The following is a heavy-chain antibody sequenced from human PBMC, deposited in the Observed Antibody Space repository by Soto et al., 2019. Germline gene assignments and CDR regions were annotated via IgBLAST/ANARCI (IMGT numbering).Heavy chain of an antibody. D-gene: IGHD2-15*01. CDR1: GFSLSTIGVG. CDR2: IYWNDDK. J-gene: IGHJ5*02. CDR3: AHIPFLGSSSGGSCYAGVERKLNHTWFDP. Sequence: SGHTLVNPTQTLTLTCTFSGFSLSTIGVGVGWIREPPGKALEWLALIYWNDDKRYSPSRKSRLNITKYTAKNQAGRTMTNMDPVDQATYPCAHIPFLGSSSGGSCYAGVERKLNHTWFDPWGQGNRVTVSS. V-gene: IGHV2-5*01.